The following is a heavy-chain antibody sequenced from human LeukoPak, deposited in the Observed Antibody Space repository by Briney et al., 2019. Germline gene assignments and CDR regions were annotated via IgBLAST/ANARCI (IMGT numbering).Heavy chain of an antibody. CDR1: GGSISSYY. J-gene: IGHJ4*02. CDR2: IYTSGST. D-gene: IGHD3-10*01. V-gene: IGHV4-4*07. Sequence: SETLSLTCTVSGGSISSYYWSWIRQPAGKGLEWIGRIYTSGSTNYNPSLKSRVTMSVDTSKNQFSLKLSSVTAADTAVYYCARGTITSSPKYFDYWGQGTLVTVSS. CDR3: ARGTITSSPKYFDY.